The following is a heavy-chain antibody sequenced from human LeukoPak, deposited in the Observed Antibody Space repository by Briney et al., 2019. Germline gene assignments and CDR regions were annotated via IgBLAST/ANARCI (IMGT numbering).Heavy chain of an antibody. CDR2: IYYSGST. D-gene: IGHD6-19*01. CDR3: ARGPVGGYYDGFDM. CDR1: GGSISTYY. J-gene: IGHJ3*02. Sequence: SETLSLTCTVSGGSISTYYWSWIRQPPGKGLEWIGYIYYSGSTKYNPSLRSRVIISVDTSTNQFSLNLSSVTAADTAVYYCARGPVGGYYDGFDMWGQGTMVTVSS. V-gene: IGHV4-59*01.